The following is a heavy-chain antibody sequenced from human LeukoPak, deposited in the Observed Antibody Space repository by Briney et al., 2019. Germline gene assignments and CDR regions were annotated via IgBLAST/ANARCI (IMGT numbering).Heavy chain of an antibody. CDR3: ARSKGDYYGALYYYYGMDV. V-gene: IGHV4-4*02. CDR2: IYHSGST. CDR1: GGSISSSNW. Sequence: SGTLSLTCAVSGGSISSSNWWSWVRQPPGKGLEWIGEIYHSGSTNYNPSLKSRVTISVDKSKNQFSLKLSSVTAADTAVYYCARSKGDYYGALYYYYGMDVWGKGTTVTVSS. D-gene: IGHD3-10*01. J-gene: IGHJ6*04.